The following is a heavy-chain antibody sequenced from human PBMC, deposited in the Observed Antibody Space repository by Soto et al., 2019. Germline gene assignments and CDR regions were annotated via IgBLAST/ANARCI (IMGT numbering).Heavy chain of an antibody. CDR1: GGTVSSYA. CDR2: ITPIFGTS. V-gene: IGHV1-69*01. CDR3: AREVRGAGARASGITNWFDA. J-gene: IGHJ5*02. Sequence: QVQLVQSGAEVKKPGSSVKVSCKASGGTVSSYALIWVRQAPGQGLEWMGGITPIFGTSNNAQQFQGRVTITSDESTNTAYMELSSMRSEATAVYYCAREVRGAGARASGITNWFDAWGKGTLVTGSS. D-gene: IGHD5-12*01.